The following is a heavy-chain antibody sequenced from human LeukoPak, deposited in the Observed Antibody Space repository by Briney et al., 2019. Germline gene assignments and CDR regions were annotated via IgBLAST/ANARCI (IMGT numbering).Heavy chain of an antibody. J-gene: IGHJ4*02. Sequence: SETLSLTCTVSGDSISSGDSYWSWIRRPPGKGLEWIGSIYYSGSTYYNPSLKSRLTISVDTSKNQFSLKLSSVTAADTAVYYCARAGQYYFDSAGYFPDYWGQGTLVTVSS. V-gene: IGHV4-30-4*01. CDR2: IYYSGST. CDR1: GDSISSGDSY. D-gene: IGHD3-22*01. CDR3: ARAGQYYFDSAGYFPDY.